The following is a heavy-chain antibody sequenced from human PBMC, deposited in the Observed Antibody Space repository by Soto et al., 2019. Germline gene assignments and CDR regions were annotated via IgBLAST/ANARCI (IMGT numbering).Heavy chain of an antibody. CDR1: GFTFSSYA. J-gene: IGHJ1*01. V-gene: IGHV3-23*01. CDR3: AKSVLVVPAAMQNESFQY. Sequence: PGGSLRLSCAASGFTFSSYAMSWVRQAPGKGLEWVSAISGSGGSTYYADSVKGRFTISRDNSKNTLYLQMNSLRAEDTAVYYCAKSVLVVPAAMQNESFQYWGQGTLVTVSS. D-gene: IGHD2-2*01. CDR2: ISGSGGST.